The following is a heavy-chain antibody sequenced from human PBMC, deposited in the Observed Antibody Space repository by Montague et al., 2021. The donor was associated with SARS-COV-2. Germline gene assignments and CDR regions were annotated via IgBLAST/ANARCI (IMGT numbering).Heavy chain of an antibody. Sequence: SETLSLTCAVYGGSVSDYYWSWIRQPPGKGLEWIGEINHSGSTNXNQSLKSRVTTSVDTSKNQFSLKLTSVTAADTAVYYCARGPRITMIVVVITDIWFDPWGQGTLVTVSS. CDR3: ARGPRITMIVVVITDIWFDP. CDR1: GGSVSDYY. J-gene: IGHJ5*02. D-gene: IGHD3-22*01. CDR2: INHSGST. V-gene: IGHV4-34*01.